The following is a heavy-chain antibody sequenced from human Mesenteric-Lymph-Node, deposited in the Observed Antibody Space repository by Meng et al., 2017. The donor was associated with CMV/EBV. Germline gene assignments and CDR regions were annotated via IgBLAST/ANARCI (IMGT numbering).Heavy chain of an antibody. Sequence: QGQLKQWGAGLLKPSETLSPTCAVYGGSFSGYYWSWIRQPPGKGLEWIGEINHSGSTNYNPSLKSRVTISVDTSKNQFSLKLSSVTAADTAVYYCARHQRWLKSEGGFNYWGQGTLVTVSS. J-gene: IGHJ4*02. CDR2: INHSGST. CDR3: ARHQRWLKSEGGFNY. CDR1: GGSFSGYY. V-gene: IGHV4-34*01. D-gene: IGHD4-23*01.